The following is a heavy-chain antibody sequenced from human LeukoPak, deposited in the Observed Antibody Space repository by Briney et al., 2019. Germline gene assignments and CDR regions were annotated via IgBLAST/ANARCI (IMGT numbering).Heavy chain of an antibody. J-gene: IGHJ4*02. CDR2: IRSKAYGGTT. D-gene: IGHD2-15*01. Sequence: GGSLRLSCAASGFTSSSYSMNWVRQAPGKGLEWVGFIRSKAYGGTTEYAASVKGRFTISRDDSKSIAYLQMNSLKTEDTAVYYCTRDVVVVAELDYWGQGTLVTVSS. CDR3: TRDVVVVAELDY. V-gene: IGHV3-49*04. CDR1: GFTSSSYS.